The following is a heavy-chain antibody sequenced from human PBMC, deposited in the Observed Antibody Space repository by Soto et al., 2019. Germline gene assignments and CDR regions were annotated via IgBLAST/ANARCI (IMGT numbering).Heavy chain of an antibody. D-gene: IGHD6-13*01. CDR3: ARGQFWRSSFDY. CDR2: VYHSGST. J-gene: IGHJ4*02. CDR1: GGSISSSNC. V-gene: IGHV4-4*02. Sequence: PSETLSLTCAGSGGSISSSNCWSWVRQPPGKGLEGVGGVYHSGSTNYHPSLKSRVTISVDKSKNQFSLKLSSVTAADTAVYYCARGQFWRSSFDYWGQGTLVTVS.